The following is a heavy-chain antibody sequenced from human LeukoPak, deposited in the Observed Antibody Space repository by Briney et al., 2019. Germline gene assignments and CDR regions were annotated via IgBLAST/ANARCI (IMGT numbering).Heavy chain of an antibody. D-gene: IGHD3-16*02. V-gene: IGHV3-23*01. CDR1: GFTFSSFD. J-gene: IGHJ4*02. Sequence: GGSLRLSCTASGFTFSSFDLSWVRQAPGKGLEWVSAINVSGGTTYYGDSVKARFTMSRYNSKNSLYLQMNSLRAEDTAVYYCAKDFRGGSYLDYWGQGTLVTVPS. CDR3: AKDFRGGSYLDY. CDR2: INVSGGTT.